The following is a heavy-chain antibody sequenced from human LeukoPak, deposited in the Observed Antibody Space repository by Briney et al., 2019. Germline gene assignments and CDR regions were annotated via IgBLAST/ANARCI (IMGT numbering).Heavy chain of an antibody. CDR2: IYSGGST. D-gene: IGHD3-22*01. CDR3: ARRRRYYCDSSGYSDYAFDY. Sequence: PGGSLRLSCAASGFTVSSNYMSWVRQAPGKGLEWVSVIYSGGSTYYADSVKGRFTISRDNSKNTLYLQMNSLRAEDTAVYYCARRRRYYCDSSGYSDYAFDYWGQGTLVTVSS. V-gene: IGHV3-53*01. CDR1: GFTVSSNY. J-gene: IGHJ4*02.